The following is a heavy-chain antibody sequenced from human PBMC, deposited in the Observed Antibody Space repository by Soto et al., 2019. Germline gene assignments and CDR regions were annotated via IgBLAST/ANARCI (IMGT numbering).Heavy chain of an antibody. CDR2: INAANGDT. J-gene: IGHJ5*02. CDR3: VRRHVSATGIDWFDP. Sequence: SVKVFCKASVYTFTSYGIHWVRQAPGQRLEWMGWINAANGDTKYSPKFQGRVTITRDTSASTAYMELSSLRSEDTAVYYCVRRHVSATGIDWFDPWGQGTLVTASS. D-gene: IGHD6-13*01. V-gene: IGHV1-3*01. CDR1: VYTFTSYG.